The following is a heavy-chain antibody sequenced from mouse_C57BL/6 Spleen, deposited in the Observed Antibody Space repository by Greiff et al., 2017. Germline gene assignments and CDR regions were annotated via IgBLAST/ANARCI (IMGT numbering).Heavy chain of an antibody. V-gene: IGHV5-9-1*02. Sequence: EVQLVESGDGLVKPGGSLKLSCAASGFTFSSYAMSWVRQTPERRLEWVANISSGGDYTYYADTVKGRFTLTRDNARNTLYLQLSSLKSEDTARYYGTRGRRFDYWGQGTTLTVSA. CDR1: GFTFSSYA. CDR3: TRGRRFDY. CDR2: ISSGGDYT. J-gene: IGHJ2*01.